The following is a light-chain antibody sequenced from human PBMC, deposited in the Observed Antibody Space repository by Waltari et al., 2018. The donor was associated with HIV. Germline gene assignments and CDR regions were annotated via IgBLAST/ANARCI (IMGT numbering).Light chain of an antibody. Sequence: SYELTQPPSVSVSPGQTARITCSGDALPKQYAYWYQQKPGPAPLLVIYKDSERPSGIPERFSGSSSGTTVTLTISGVQAEDEADYYCQSADSSGTYWVFGGGTKLTVL. CDR2: KDS. J-gene: IGLJ3*02. CDR3: QSADSSGTYWV. CDR1: ALPKQY. V-gene: IGLV3-25*03.